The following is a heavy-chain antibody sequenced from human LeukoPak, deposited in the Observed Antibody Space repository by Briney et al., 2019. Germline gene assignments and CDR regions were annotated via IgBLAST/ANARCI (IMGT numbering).Heavy chain of an antibody. CDR3: AKDECGSGGRAFNNWFDP. J-gene: IGHJ5*02. V-gene: IGHV3-23*01. D-gene: IGHD3-10*01. CDR1: GFTFRNSA. Sequence: GGSRRLSCAASGFTFRNSAMSWVRQSPGKGLEWVSTISGGGGSTYYADSVKSRFTISRDNPKNTLYLQMNSLRAEDTAVYYCAKDECGSGGRAFNNWFDPWGQGTLVTVSS. CDR2: ISGGGGST.